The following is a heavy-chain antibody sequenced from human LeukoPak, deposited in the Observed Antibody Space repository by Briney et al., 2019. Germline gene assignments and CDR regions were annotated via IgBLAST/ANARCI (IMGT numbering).Heavy chain of an antibody. Sequence: NPSETLSLTCTVSGGSISSYYWSWIRQPPGKGLEWIGYIYYSGSTNYNPSLKSRVTISVDTSKNQFSLKLSSVTAADTAVYYCARRSDCSSTSCFPGDYYYYYMDVWGKGTTVTVSS. J-gene: IGHJ6*03. CDR1: GGSISSYY. CDR3: ARRSDCSSTSCFPGDYYYYYMDV. D-gene: IGHD2-2*01. V-gene: IGHV4-59*01. CDR2: IYYSGST.